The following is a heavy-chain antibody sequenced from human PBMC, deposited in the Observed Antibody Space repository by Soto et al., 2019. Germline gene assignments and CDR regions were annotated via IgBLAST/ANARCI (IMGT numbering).Heavy chain of an antibody. CDR3: ARDHNCSGGSCYQGGSWFDP. V-gene: IGHV1-18*01. CDR1: GYTFTSYG. Sequence: GASVKVSCKASGYTFTSYGISWVRQAPGQGLEWMGWISAYNGNTNYAQKLQGRVTMTTDTSTSTAYMELRSLRSDDTAVYYCARDHNCSGGSCYQGGSWFDPWGQGTLVTVSS. D-gene: IGHD2-15*01. J-gene: IGHJ5*02. CDR2: ISAYNGNT.